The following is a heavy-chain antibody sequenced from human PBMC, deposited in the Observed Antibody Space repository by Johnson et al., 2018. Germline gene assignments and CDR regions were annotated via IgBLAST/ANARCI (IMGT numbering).Heavy chain of an antibody. Sequence: QVQLVESGGGVVQPGRSLRLSCAASGFTVSSYGMQWVRQAPGKGLEWVAVISSDGSDKYYADSVRGRFTISRDNSKNTLYLQMNSLRAEDTAVYFCAREGEGSYYYHYYMDVWGKGTTVTVSS. D-gene: IGHD3-16*01. CDR3: AREGEGSYYYHYYMDV. CDR1: GFTVSSYG. V-gene: IGHV3-30*03. J-gene: IGHJ6*03. CDR2: ISSDGSDK.